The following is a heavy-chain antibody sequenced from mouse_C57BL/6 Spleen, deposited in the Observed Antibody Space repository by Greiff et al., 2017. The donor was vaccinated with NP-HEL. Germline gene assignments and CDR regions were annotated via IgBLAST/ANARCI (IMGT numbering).Heavy chain of an antibody. J-gene: IGHJ3*01. CDR1: GFTFSSYG. CDR2: ISSGGSYT. CDR3: ARHDYDPFFAY. V-gene: IGHV5-6*01. D-gene: IGHD2-4*01. Sequence: EVQGVESGGDLVKPGGSLKLSCAASGFTFSSYGMSWVRQTPDKRLEWVATISSGGSYTYYPDSVKGRFTISRDNAKNTLYLQMSSLKSEDTAMYYCARHDYDPFFAYWGQGTLVTVSA.